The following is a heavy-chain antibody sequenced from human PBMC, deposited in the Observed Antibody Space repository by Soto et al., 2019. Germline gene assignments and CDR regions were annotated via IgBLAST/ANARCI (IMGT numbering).Heavy chain of an antibody. Sequence: RLSCAASGFTFSSYEMNWVRQAPGKGLEWVSYISSSGSTIYYADSVKGRFTISRDNAKNSLYLQMNSLRAEDTAVYYCARCPPDIAAAGPDYYYYGMDVWGQGTTVTVSS. J-gene: IGHJ6*02. V-gene: IGHV3-48*03. D-gene: IGHD6-13*01. CDR3: ARCPPDIAAAGPDYYYYGMDV. CDR2: ISSSGSTI. CDR1: GFTFSSYE.